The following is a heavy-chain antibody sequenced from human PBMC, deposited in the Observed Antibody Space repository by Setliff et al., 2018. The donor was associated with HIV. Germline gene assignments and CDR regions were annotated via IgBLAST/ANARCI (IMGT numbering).Heavy chain of an antibody. J-gene: IGHJ4*02. Sequence: SLTCTVSGYSISSDYYWGWIRQSPGKGLEWIGSFYETGYTYYNPSLKSRVIISLDTSKNHLSLKLRSVTAADTAVYYCASHERGNSYGLVYWGQGMLVTVSS. D-gene: IGHD5-18*01. CDR1: GYSISSDYY. CDR3: ASHERGNSYGLVY. CDR2: FYETGYT. V-gene: IGHV4-38-2*02.